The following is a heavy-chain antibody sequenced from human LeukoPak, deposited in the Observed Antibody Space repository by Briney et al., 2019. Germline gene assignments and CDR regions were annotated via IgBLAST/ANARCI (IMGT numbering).Heavy chain of an antibody. CDR3: ARGQRRITIFGVVIVPGYFDL. Sequence: PSETLSLTCAVYGGSFSGYYWSWIRQPPGKGLEWIGEINHSGSTNYNPSLKSRVTISVDTSKNQFSLKLSSVTAADTAVYYCARGQRRITIFGVVIVPGYFDLWGRGTLVTVSS. J-gene: IGHJ2*01. CDR2: INHSGST. V-gene: IGHV4-34*01. D-gene: IGHD3-3*01. CDR1: GGSFSGYY.